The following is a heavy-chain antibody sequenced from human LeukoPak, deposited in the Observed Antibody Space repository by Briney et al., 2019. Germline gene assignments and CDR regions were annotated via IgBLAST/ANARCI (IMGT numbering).Heavy chain of an antibody. V-gene: IGHV3-23*01. CDR3: AKDQCYMVRG. CDR2: ISGSGGST. Sequence: SGGSLRLSCAASGFTFSSYAMSWVRQAPGKGLEWVSAISGSGGSTYYAGSVKGRFTISRDNSKNTLYLQMNSLRAEDTAVYYCAKDQCYMVRGWGQGTLVTVSS. D-gene: IGHD3-10*01. CDR1: GFTFSSYA. J-gene: IGHJ4*02.